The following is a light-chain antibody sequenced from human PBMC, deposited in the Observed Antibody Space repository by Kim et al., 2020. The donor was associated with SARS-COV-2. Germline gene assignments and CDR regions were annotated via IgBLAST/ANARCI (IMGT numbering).Light chain of an antibody. J-gene: IGLJ2*01. Sequence: VSVAPGQTASITCSGDKFGDKYACWYQQKPCQSPVLVIYQDSKRPSGIPERFSGSNSGNTATLTISGTQAMDEADYYCQAWDSSVVFGGGTQLTVL. CDR2: QDS. CDR1: KFGDKY. CDR3: QAWDSSVV. V-gene: IGLV3-1*01.